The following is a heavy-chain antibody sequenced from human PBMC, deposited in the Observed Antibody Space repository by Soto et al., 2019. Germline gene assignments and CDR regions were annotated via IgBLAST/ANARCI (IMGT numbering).Heavy chain of an antibody. V-gene: IGHV3-30-3*01. D-gene: IGHD2-15*01. CDR3: ARGDREDIAVVIGARPGEYGVDV. Sequence: QVQLVESGGGVVQPGRSLRLSCAASGFTFRIYAMHWVRQAPGKGLECVAVISYDGSNKFYRDSVNGRFTLSRDNSTNTLYLQINSLRYEDTAVYYCARGDREDIAVVIGARPGEYGVDVWGQGTTVTVSS. J-gene: IGHJ6*02. CDR2: ISYDGSNK. CDR1: GFTFRIYA.